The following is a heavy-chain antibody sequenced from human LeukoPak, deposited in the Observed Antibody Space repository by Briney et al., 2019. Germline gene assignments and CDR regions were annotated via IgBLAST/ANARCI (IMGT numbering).Heavy chain of an antibody. V-gene: IGHV4-39*07. CDR1: GVSISSSSYY. J-gene: IGHJ6*03. CDR3: ARDLCTNGVCYYYYYYYYMDV. D-gene: IGHD2-8*01. Sequence: SETLSLTCTVSGVSISSSSYYWGWLRQPPGKGLEWIGSIYYSGSTYYNPSLKSRVTISVDTSKNQFSLKLSSVTAADTAVYYCARDLCTNGVCYYYYYYYYMDVWGKGTTVTVSS. CDR2: IYYSGST.